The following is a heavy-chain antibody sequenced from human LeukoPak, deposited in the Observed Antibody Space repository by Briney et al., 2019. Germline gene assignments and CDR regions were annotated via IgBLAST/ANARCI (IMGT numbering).Heavy chain of an antibody. D-gene: IGHD4-17*01. V-gene: IGHV3-13*01. J-gene: IGHJ6*02. CDR3: ARGIYGDFSRMDV. CDR1: GFTFSSYD. Sequence: TGGSLRLPCVASGFTFSSYDMHWVRQGTGKGLEWVSAIGVRGDTYYPGSVKGRFTISRENAKNSLYLQMNSLRAGDMAVYYCARGIYGDFSRMDVWGQGTTVTVSS. CDR2: IGVRGDT.